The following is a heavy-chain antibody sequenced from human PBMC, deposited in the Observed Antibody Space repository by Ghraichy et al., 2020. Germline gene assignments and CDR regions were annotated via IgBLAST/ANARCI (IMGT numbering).Heavy chain of an antibody. J-gene: IGHJ6*03. V-gene: IGHV4-34*01. CDR2: INHSGST. CDR3: ARGLKVNWYSSSWYRPDLKNYYYYMDV. CDR1: GGSFSGYY. Sequence: SETLSLTCAVYGGSFSGYYWSWIRQPPGKGLEWIGEINHSGSTNYNPSLKSRVTISVDTSKNQFSLKLSSVTAADTAVYYCARGLKVNWYSSSWYRPDLKNYYYYMDVWGKGTTVTVSS. D-gene: IGHD6-13*01.